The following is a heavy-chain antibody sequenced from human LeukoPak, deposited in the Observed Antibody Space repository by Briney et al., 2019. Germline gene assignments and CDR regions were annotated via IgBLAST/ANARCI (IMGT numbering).Heavy chain of an antibody. CDR2: IDSSSSYI. V-gene: IGHV3-21*01. CDR3: ARGHSGSYQRTDAFDI. CDR1: GFTFSGYS. D-gene: IGHD1-26*01. Sequence: PGGSLRLSCAASGFTFSGYSMNWVRQAPGKGLEWVSSIDSSSSYIYYTDSMKGRFTVSRDNAQNSLYLQMNSLRAEDTAVYYCARGHSGSYQRTDAFDIWGPGTMVTVSS. J-gene: IGHJ3*02.